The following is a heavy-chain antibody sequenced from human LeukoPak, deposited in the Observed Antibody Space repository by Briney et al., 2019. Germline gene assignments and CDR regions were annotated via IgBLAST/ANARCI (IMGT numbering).Heavy chain of an antibody. J-gene: IGHJ4*02. CDR1: GFTVSSNY. V-gene: IGHV3-7*01. D-gene: IGHD6-13*01. Sequence: PGGSLRLSCAASGFTVSSNYLSWVRQPPGKGLEWVANIKPDESEKYYVDSVKGRFTISRDNAKNSLYLQMNSLRAEDTAVYYCARVGTAEGTLEDYWGQGTLVTVSS. CDR3: ARVGTAEGTLEDY. CDR2: IKPDESEK.